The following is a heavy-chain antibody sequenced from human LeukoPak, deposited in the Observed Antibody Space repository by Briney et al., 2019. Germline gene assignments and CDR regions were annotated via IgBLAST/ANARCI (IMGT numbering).Heavy chain of an antibody. CDR3: AKGIDDSVPLFDY. V-gene: IGHV3-9*01. CDR1: GFTFDDYA. CDR2: ISWNSGSI. Sequence: GGSLRLSCAASGFTFDDYALHWVRQAPGKGLEWVSGISWNSGSIGYADSVRGRFTISRDNAKNSLYLQMNSLRAEDTALYYCAKGIDDSVPLFDYWGQGTLVTVSS. D-gene: IGHD3-10*01. J-gene: IGHJ4*02.